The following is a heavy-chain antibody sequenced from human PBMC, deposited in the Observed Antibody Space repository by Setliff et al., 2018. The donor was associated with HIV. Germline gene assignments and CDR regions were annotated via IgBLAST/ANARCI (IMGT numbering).Heavy chain of an antibody. Sequence: PSETLSLTCAVYGGSFSGYYWSWIRQPPGKGLEWTGEINHSGSTNYNPSLKSRVTISVDTSKNQFSLKLSCVTAADTAVYYCARVSKTYWYSIPRDYYHHMDVWGKGTTVTVSS. CDR2: INHSGST. J-gene: IGHJ6*03. D-gene: IGHD2-8*02. V-gene: IGHV4-34*01. CDR3: ARVSKTYWYSIPRDYYHHMDV. CDR1: GGSFSGYY.